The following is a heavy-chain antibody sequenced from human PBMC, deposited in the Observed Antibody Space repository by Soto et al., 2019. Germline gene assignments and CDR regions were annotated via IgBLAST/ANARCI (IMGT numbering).Heavy chain of an antibody. D-gene: IGHD3-3*01. CDR1: GFTFSSYE. CDR2: ISSSGSTI. Sequence: GGSLRLSCAASGFTFSSYEMNWVRQAPGKGLEWVSYISSSGSTIYYADSVKGRFTISRDNAKNSLYLQMNSLRAEDTAVYYCARQSLLKSIPIYGYFYYAMDVWGQGTSVTVSS. CDR3: ARQSLLKSIPIYGYFYYAMDV. J-gene: IGHJ6*02. V-gene: IGHV3-48*03.